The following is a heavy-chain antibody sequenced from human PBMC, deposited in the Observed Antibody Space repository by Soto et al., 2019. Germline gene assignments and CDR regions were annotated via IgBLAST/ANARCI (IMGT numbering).Heavy chain of an antibody. CDR3: ARDGGADILTGLPDY. J-gene: IGHJ4*02. CDR2: ISYDGSNK. CDR1: GFTFSSYA. Sequence: QVQLVESGGGVVQPGRSLRLSCAASGFTFSSYAMHWVRQAPGKGLEWVAVISYDGSNKYYADSVKGRFTISRDNSKNTLYLQMNRLRAEDTAVYYCARDGGADILTGLPDYWGQGPLVTVSS. V-gene: IGHV3-30-3*01. D-gene: IGHD3-9*01.